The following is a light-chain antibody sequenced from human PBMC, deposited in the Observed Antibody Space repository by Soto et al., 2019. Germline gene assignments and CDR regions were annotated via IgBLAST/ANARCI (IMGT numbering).Light chain of an antibody. CDR2: DAS. V-gene: IGKV1-5*01. CDR1: QSISSW. CDR3: QQYGTYPWT. J-gene: IGKJ1*01. Sequence: DIQMTQSPSTLSASVGDRVTITCRASQSISSWLAWYQQKPGKAPKVLIFDASSLESGVPSRFSGSGSATEFTLTIGSLQPDDFATYYCQQYGTYPWTFGQGTKVEIK.